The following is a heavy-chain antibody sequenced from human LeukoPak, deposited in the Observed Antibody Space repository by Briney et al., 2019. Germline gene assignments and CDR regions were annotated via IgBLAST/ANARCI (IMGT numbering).Heavy chain of an antibody. CDR1: GFTFSDYY. CDR3: ARNLYDWFDP. D-gene: IGHD2-8*01. V-gene: IGHV3-11*01. CDR2: ISSSGSTI. Sequence: PGGSLRLSCAASGFTFSDYYMSWLRQARGKGVEWVSYISSSGSTIYYADSVKGRFTISRDNAKNSLYLQMNSLRAEYTAVYYCARNLYDWFDPWGQGTLVTVSS. J-gene: IGHJ5*02.